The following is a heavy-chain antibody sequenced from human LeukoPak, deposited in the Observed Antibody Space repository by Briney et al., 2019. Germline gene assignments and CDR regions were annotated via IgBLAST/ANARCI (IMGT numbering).Heavy chain of an antibody. V-gene: IGHV1-8*02. D-gene: IGHD2-8*01. J-gene: IGHJ6*02. Sequence: GASVKVSCTASDYTFTSYGINWVRQATGQGLEWMGWMNPNSGNTGYAQKFQGRVTMTRNTSISTAYMELSSLRSEDTAVYYCARAYSVLNVGQTHYYYYGMDVWGQGTTVTVSS. CDR2: MNPNSGNT. CDR1: DYTFTSYG. CDR3: ARAYSVLNVGQTHYYYYGMDV.